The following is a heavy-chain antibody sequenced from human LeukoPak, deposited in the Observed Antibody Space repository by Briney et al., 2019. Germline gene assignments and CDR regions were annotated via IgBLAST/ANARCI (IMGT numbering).Heavy chain of an antibody. CDR1: GGSFSGYY. CDR2: INHSGST. V-gene: IGHV4-34*01. J-gene: IGHJ5*02. D-gene: IGHD2-15*01. Sequence: SETLSLTCAVYGGSFSGYYWSWIRQPPGKGLEWIGEINHSGSTNYNPSLKSRVTISVDTSKNQFSLKLSSVTAADTAVYYCARKSYCSGGGCYRFDPWGQGTLVTV. CDR3: ARKSYCSGGGCYRFDP.